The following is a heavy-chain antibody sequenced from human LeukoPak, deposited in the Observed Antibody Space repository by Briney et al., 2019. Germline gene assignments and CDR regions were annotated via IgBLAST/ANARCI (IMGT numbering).Heavy chain of an antibody. D-gene: IGHD6-19*01. J-gene: IGHJ4*02. CDR3: TRGSSGRRDN. V-gene: IGHV1-8*01. Sequence: ASVKVSCKASGYTFTSCDINWVRQAPGQGLEWMGWMNPNSGNTGYGQNFQGRITMTRDISIGTAYMELSNLTSEDTAIYYCTRGSSGRRDNWGQGTLVTVSA. CDR2: MNPNSGNT. CDR1: GYTFTSCD.